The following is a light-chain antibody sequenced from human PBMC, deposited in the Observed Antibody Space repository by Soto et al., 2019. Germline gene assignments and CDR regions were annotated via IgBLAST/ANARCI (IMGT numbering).Light chain of an antibody. V-gene: IGKV1-33*01. CDR2: DAS. CDR1: QDISNY. CDR3: QQYDSLPVT. Sequence: DIQMTQSPSSLSASVGDRVTITCRASQDISNYLYWYQQKPGKAPKLLIYDASTLEAGVPSRFSGSGSGTDFSFTISSLQPEDIGAYFCQQYDSLPVTFGQGTRLEIK. J-gene: IGKJ5*01.